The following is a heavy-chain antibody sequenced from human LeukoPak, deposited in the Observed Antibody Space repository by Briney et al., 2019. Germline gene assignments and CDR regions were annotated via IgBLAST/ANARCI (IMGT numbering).Heavy chain of an antibody. CDR3: AITSGSSFDF. CDR2: ISDSGSSA. V-gene: IGHV3-23*01. J-gene: IGHJ4*02. CDR1: GFTFRNYG. Sequence: GGSLRLSCAVSGFTFRNYGMSWVRQAPGKGLEWVSVISDSGSSAYYTDSVKGRFTISRDNSKNTLYLQMNSLRAEDTALYYCAITSGSSFDFWGQGTLVTVSS. D-gene: IGHD1-26*01.